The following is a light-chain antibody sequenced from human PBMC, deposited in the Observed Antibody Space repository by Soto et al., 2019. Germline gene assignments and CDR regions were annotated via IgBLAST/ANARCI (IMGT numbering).Light chain of an antibody. V-gene: IGKV1-39*01. CDR2: AAS. J-gene: IGKJ1*01. CDR3: QQSYSTRWT. CDR1: QGISTY. Sequence: DIQMTQSPPSLSASVGDRLTITCRASQGISTYLNWYRQKPGKAPELLIYAASSLQSGVPSRFSGSGSGTDFTLTISSLQPEDFATYYCQQSYSTRWTFGQGTKV.